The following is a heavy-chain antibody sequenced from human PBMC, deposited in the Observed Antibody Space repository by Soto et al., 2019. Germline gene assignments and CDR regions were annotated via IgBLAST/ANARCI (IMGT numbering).Heavy chain of an antibody. J-gene: IGHJ4*02. CDR1: GFMFSSHG. Sequence: QVHLVGSGGGVAKPGRSLRLSCAASGFMFSSHGMHWIRQAPGKGLEWVAVIWYDGSNKYYADSVKGRFTISRDNSKNTLYLQMNSLRVEDTAVYYCGPDTLDYWGQGTLVTVSS. V-gene: IGHV3-33*01. CDR3: GPDTLDY. CDR2: IWYDGSNK.